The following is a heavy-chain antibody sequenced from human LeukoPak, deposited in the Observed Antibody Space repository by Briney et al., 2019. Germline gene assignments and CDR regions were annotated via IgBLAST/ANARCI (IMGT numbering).Heavy chain of an antibody. Sequence: ASVKVSCKASGYTFTGYYMHWVRQAPGQGLEWMGWINPNSGGTNYAQKFQGRVTMTRDTSISTAYMELSRLRSDDTAVYYCARGIVGATRAFDIWGQGTIVTVSS. CDR1: GYTFTGYY. J-gene: IGHJ3*02. D-gene: IGHD1-26*01. V-gene: IGHV1-2*02. CDR3: ARGIVGATRAFDI. CDR2: INPNSGGT.